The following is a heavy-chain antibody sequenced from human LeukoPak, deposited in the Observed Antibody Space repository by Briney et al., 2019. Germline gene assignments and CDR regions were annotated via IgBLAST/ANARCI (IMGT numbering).Heavy chain of an antibody. CDR1: GFTLSDSY. J-gene: IGHJ4*02. CDR3: ARTGTSGWSPSDC. CDR2: TRNKARSYTT. D-gene: IGHD6-19*01. V-gene: IGHV3-72*01. Sequence: TGGSLRLSCAASGFTLSDSYMDWVRQAPGKGLEWVGRTRNKARSYTTEYAASVKGRFTISRDDSKNSLYLEMNSLKSYGTAAYYCARTGTSGWSPSDCWGQGTLVTVSS.